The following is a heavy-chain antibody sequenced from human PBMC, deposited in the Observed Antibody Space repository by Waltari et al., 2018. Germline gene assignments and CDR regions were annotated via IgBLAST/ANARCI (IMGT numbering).Heavy chain of an antibody. J-gene: IGHJ4*02. Sequence: EVQLFESGGGLVQPGGSLRLSCAAAGFTVSSYAMSWVRQAPGKGLEWVSAISGSGGSTYYADSVKGRFTISRDNSKNTLYLQMNSLRAEDTAVYYCAAQSFGVVMSDYWGQGTLVTVSS. CDR2: ISGSGGST. V-gene: IGHV3-23*01. D-gene: IGHD3-3*01. CDR1: GFTVSSYA. CDR3: AAQSFGVVMSDY.